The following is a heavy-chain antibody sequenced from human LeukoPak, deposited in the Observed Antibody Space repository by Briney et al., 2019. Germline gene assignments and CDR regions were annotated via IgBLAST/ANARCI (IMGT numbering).Heavy chain of an antibody. Sequence: GASVKVSCKASGGTFSSYAISWVRQDPGQALEWMGRIIPILGIANYAQKFQGRVTITADKSTSTAYMELSSLRSEDTAVYYCARAGYCSGGSCYSPSEYYYYYGMDVWGQGTTVTVSS. D-gene: IGHD2-15*01. CDR3: ARAGYCSGGSCYSPSEYYYYYGMDV. V-gene: IGHV1-69*04. CDR1: GGTFSSYA. CDR2: IIPILGIA. J-gene: IGHJ6*02.